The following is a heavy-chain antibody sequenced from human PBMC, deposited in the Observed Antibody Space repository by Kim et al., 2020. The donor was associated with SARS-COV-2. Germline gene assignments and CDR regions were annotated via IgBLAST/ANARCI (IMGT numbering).Heavy chain of an antibody. CDR3: ARDPTSRRGSYYSPAFDI. J-gene: IGHJ3*02. CDR1: GYTFTSYY. V-gene: IGHV1-46*01. Sequence: ASVKVSCKASGYTFTSYYMHWVRQAPGQGLEWMGIINPSGGSTSYAQKFQGRVTMTRDTSTSTVYMELSSLRSEDTAVYYCARDPTSRRGSYYSPAFDIWGQGTMVTVSS. D-gene: IGHD1-26*01. CDR2: INPSGGST.